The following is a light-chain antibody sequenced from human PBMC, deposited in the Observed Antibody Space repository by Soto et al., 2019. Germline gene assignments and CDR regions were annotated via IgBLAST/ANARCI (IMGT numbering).Light chain of an antibody. Sequence: QSALTQPASVSGSPGQSITISCTGTSSDVGGYNYVSWYQQYPGKAPKLMIYEVTNRPSGVSDRFSGSRSGNTASLIISGLQAEDEADYYCSSYTSTTPDVFGTGTKLTVL. CDR1: SSDVGGYNY. CDR2: EVT. CDR3: SSYTSTTPDV. J-gene: IGLJ1*01. V-gene: IGLV2-14*01.